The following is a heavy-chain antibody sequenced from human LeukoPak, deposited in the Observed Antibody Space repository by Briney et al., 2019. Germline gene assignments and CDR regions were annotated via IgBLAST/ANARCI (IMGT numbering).Heavy chain of an antibody. D-gene: IGHD5-24*01. CDR2: INHSGST. J-gene: IGHJ4*02. V-gene: IGHV4-34*01. CDR1: GGSFSGYY. Sequence: SETLSLTCAVYGGSFSGYYWSWTRQPPGKGLEWIGEINHSGSTNYNPSLKSRVTISVDTSKNHFSLNLRSVTAADTAVYYCARRSYNSPFRYWGQGTPVTVSS. CDR3: ARRSYNSPFRY.